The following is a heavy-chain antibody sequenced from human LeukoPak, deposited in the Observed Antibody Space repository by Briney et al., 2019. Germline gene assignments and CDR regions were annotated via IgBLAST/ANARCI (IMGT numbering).Heavy chain of an antibody. D-gene: IGHD3-10*01. J-gene: IGHJ3*02. CDR1: GFTFEDFG. V-gene: IGHV3-20*01. Sequence: RPGGSLRLSCXASGFTFEDFGMTWVRHVPGKGLEWVSGINWNGVKTHYADSVKGRFTISRDNAKNTLYLEMNSLRVDDTALYHCARDSGIWFGTRDAFDIWGQGTMVTVST. CDR3: ARDSGIWFGTRDAFDI. CDR2: INWNGVKT.